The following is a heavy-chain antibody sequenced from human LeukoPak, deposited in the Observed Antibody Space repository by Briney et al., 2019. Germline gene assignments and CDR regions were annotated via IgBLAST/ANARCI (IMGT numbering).Heavy chain of an antibody. D-gene: IGHD2-8*01. Sequence: ASXKVSCKASGYTFTSYYMHWVRQAPGQGLEWMGIINPSGGGTSYAQKFQGRVTMTRDTSTSTVYMELSSLRSEDTAVYYCARDCTNGVCPFDYWGQGTLVTVSS. CDR3: ARDCTNGVCPFDY. V-gene: IGHV1-46*01. J-gene: IGHJ4*02. CDR2: INPSGGGT. CDR1: GYTFTSYY.